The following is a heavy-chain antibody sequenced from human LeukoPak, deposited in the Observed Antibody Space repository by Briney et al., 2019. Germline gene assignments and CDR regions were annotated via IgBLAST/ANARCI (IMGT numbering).Heavy chain of an antibody. CDR1: GYSFNNYG. J-gene: IGHJ4*02. V-gene: IGHV1-18*01. Sequence: APVKVSCKASGYSFNNYGISWVRQAPGQGLEWMGWISAYDGETRCKQNLQGRVTMTTDTSTSTAYMELTSLTTDDTAVYYCARVPSSAHQLFSSDYWGQGTLVTVSS. CDR2: ISAYDGET. D-gene: IGHD3-10*01. CDR3: ARVPSSAHQLFSSDY.